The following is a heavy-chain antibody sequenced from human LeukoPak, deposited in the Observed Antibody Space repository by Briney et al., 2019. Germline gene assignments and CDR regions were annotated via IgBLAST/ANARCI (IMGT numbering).Heavy chain of an antibody. CDR1: GFTFSSYA. Sequence: GGSLRLSCAASGFTFSSYAMSWVRQAPGKGLEWVSAISGSGGSTYYADSVKGRFTISRDNSKNTLYLQMNSLRAEDTAVCYCAKDRKLRLGELSFDYWGQGTLVTVSS. J-gene: IGHJ4*02. CDR3: AKDRKLRLGELSFDY. CDR2: ISGSGGST. D-gene: IGHD3-16*02. V-gene: IGHV3-23*01.